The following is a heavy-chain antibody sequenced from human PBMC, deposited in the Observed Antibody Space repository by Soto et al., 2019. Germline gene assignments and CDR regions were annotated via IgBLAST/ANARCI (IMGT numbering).Heavy chain of an antibody. Sequence: PGGSLRLSCTASGFTFSNYWMGWVRQAPGKGLEWVANIKQDGSEKYYVDSVKGRFTISRDNAKNTLYLQMNSLGAEDTAVYYCARLFCSSFRYYHDNWGQGTLVTVSS. CDR1: GFTFSNYW. V-gene: IGHV3-7*03. J-gene: IGHJ4*02. CDR3: ARLFCSSFRYYHDN. D-gene: IGHD2-2*01. CDR2: IKQDGSEK.